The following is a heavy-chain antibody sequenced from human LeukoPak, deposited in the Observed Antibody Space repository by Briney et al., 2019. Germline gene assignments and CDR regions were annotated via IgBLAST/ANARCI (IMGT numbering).Heavy chain of an antibody. CDR2: ITPNSGNT. CDR1: GYTFIDYY. J-gene: IGHJ4*02. Sequence: ASVKVTCKTSGYTFIDYYIHWIRQAPGQGLEWMGWITPNSGNTNYAQKFQGRVTMTRDTSISTAYMELSSLRSDDTAVYYCASVYSSGWYFDYWGQGTLVTVSS. CDR3: ASVYSSGWYFDY. D-gene: IGHD6-19*01. V-gene: IGHV1-2*02.